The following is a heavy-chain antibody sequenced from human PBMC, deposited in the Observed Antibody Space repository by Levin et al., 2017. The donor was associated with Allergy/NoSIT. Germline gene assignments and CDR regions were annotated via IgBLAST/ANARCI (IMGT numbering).Heavy chain of an antibody. D-gene: IGHD3-9*01. V-gene: IGHV3-23*01. J-gene: IGHJ4*02. CDR1: GFTFDTFT. Sequence: GGSLRLSCGASGFTFDTFTMSWVRQGPGRGLEWLADISGSGGRTYYADSVKGRFSISRDNSKNIVYLQMNSLRGEDTAVYYCAKNVGADEGDDILTGLFDYWGQGTLVTVSS. CDR3: AKNVGADEGDDILTGLFDY. CDR2: ISGSGGRT.